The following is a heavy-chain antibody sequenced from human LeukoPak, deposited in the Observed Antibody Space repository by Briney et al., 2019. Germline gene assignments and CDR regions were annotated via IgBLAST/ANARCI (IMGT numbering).Heavy chain of an antibody. J-gene: IGHJ4*02. CDR2: IRSKAYGGTT. CDR3: TRDRVEAGGSSGYYDY. D-gene: IGHD3-22*01. CDR1: GFTFGDYA. V-gene: IGHV3-49*03. Sequence: GGSLRLSCTASGFTFGDYAMSWFRQAPGKGLEWVGFIRSKAYGGTTEYAASVKGRFTISRDDSKSIAYLQMNSLKTEDTAVYYCTRDRVEAGGSSGYYDYWGQGTLVTVSS.